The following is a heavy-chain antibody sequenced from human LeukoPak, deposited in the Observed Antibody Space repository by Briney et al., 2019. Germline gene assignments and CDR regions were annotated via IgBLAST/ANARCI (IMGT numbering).Heavy chain of an antibody. D-gene: IGHD3-22*01. CDR2: ISAYNGNT. Sequence: ASVKVSCKASGYTFTSYGISWVRQAPGQGLDWMGWISAYNGNTNYAQKLQGRVTMTTDTSTSTAYMELRSLRSDDTAVYYCARVDPFYHDSSGYDYWGQGTLVTVSS. J-gene: IGHJ4*02. CDR1: GYTFTSYG. V-gene: IGHV1-18*01. CDR3: ARVDPFYHDSSGYDY.